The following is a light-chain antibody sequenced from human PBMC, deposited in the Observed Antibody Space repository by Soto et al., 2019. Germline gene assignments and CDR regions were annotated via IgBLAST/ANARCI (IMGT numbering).Light chain of an antibody. V-gene: IGLV2-8*01. CDR1: SSDVGGYNY. Sequence: QSALTQPPSASGSPGQSVTISCTGTSSDVGGYNYVSWYQQHPGKAPKLMIYEVSKRPSGVPDRFSGSKSGNTASLTVSGLQAEDEADYYCSSYAGSNIHYVFGTGNKVTVL. CDR2: EVS. J-gene: IGLJ1*01. CDR3: SSYAGSNIHYV.